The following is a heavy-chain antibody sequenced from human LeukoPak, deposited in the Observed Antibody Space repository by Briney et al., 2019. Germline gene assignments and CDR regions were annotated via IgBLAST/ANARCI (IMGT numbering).Heavy chain of an antibody. D-gene: IGHD1-1*01. V-gene: IGHV4-31*03. CDR1: GGSVISGGYY. Sequence: PSETLSLTCTFSGGSVISGGYYWTWLRQSPGQGLEWIGYIYYSGSTYYSPSLKRRATISVDPSKDLFSLKVNSVTAADRAVYFCARCRVQQYFYGLDVWGKGTAVTVSS. CDR3: ARCRVQQYFYGLDV. J-gene: IGHJ6*04. CDR2: IYYSGST.